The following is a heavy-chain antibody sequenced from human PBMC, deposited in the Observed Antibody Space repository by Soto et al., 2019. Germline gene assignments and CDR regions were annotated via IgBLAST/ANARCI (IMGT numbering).Heavy chain of an antibody. V-gene: IGHV1-69*13. J-gene: IGHJ5*02. CDR2: IIPIFGTA. D-gene: IGHD3-22*01. Sequence: ASVKISCKASGGTFSSYAISWVRQAPGQGLEWMGGIIPIFGTANYAQKFQGRVTITADESTSTAYMELSSLRSEDTAVYYCARATLGHYYYDSSGYYWFDPWGQGTLVTVSS. CDR3: ARATLGHYYYDSSGYYWFDP. CDR1: GGTFSSYA.